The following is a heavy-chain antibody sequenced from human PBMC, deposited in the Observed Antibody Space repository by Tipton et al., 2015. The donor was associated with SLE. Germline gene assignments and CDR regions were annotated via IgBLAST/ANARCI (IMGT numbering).Heavy chain of an antibody. CDR3: ATERQKFFDY. V-gene: IGHV3-11*01. J-gene: IGHJ4*02. CDR2: ISDSGSSI. D-gene: IGHD1-1*01. CDR1: GFTFRNYN. Sequence: SLRLSCDASGFTFRNYNMRWIRQAPGKGLEWVAFISDSGSSIYYADSVKGRFTISRDNSKNSLSLQMNGLRTEDTGMYYCATERQKFFDYWGQGTLVTVSS.